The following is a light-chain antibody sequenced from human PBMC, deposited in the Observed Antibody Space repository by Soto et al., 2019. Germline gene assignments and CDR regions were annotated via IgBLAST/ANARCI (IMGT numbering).Light chain of an antibody. CDR2: SAS. V-gene: IGKV1-27*01. CDR3: QQYGSSPPIT. Sequence: DIQLTQSPSSLSASVGDRVTITCRVSQGTSSYLNWYRQKPGKVPKLLIYSASNLQSGVPSRFSGSGSGTDFTLTISRLEPEDFAVYYCQQYGSSPPITFGQGTRLEIK. CDR1: QGTSSY. J-gene: IGKJ5*01.